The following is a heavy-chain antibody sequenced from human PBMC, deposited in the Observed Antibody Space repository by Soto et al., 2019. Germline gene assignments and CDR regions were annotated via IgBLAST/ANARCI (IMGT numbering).Heavy chain of an antibody. J-gene: IGHJ2*01. V-gene: IGHV4-31*03. CDR2: IYYSGST. D-gene: IGHD1-26*01. CDR1: GGSISSGGYY. CDR3: ARQGGGVGATYWYFDL. Sequence: QVQLQESGPGLVKPSQTLSLTCTVSGGSISSGGYYWSWIRQHPGKGLEWIGYIYYSGSTYYNPSLKSRVTRSVDTSKNQFSRKLSSVTAADTAVYYCARQGGGVGATYWYFDLWGRGTLVTVSS.